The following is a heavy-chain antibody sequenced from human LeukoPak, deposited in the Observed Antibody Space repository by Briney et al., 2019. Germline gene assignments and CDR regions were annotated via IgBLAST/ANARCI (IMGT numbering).Heavy chain of an antibody. CDR1: GGSISGSSYY. Sequence: PSETLSLTCTVSGGSISGSSYYWGWIRQPPGKGLEWIGSIYYSGSTYYNPSLKSRVTISVDTSKNQFSLKLSSVTAADTAVYYCARARGIAAAPPGYWGQGTLVTVSS. CDR2: IYYSGST. J-gene: IGHJ4*02. D-gene: IGHD6-13*01. CDR3: ARARGIAAAPPGY. V-gene: IGHV4-39*07.